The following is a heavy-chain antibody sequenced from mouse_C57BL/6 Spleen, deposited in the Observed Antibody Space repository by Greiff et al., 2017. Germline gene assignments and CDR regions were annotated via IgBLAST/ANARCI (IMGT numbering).Heavy chain of an antibody. J-gene: IGHJ1*03. V-gene: IGHV1-15*01. CDR3: TRGCNWYFDV. CDR2: IDPETGGT. Sequence: QVQLQQSGAELVRPGASVTLSCKASGYTFTDYEMHWVKQTPVHGLEWIGAIDPETGGTAYNQKFKGKAILTADKSSSTAYMELRSLTSEDSAVYYCTRGCNWYFDVWGTGTTVTVSS. D-gene: IGHD3-3*01. CDR1: GYTFTDYE.